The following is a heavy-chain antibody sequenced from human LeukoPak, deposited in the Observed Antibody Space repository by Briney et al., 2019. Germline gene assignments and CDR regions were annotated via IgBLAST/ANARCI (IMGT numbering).Heavy chain of an antibody. D-gene: IGHD3-22*01. CDR3: AKDRRYYYDSSGHPQAFDI. CDR1: GGSFSGCY. CDR2: INHSGST. V-gene: IGHV4-34*01. J-gene: IGHJ3*02. Sequence: SETLSLTCAVYGGSFSGCYWSWIRQPPGKGLEWIGEINHSGSTNYNPSLKSRVTIPVDTPKNQSSLKLSSVTAADTAVYYCAKDRRYYYDSSGHPQAFDIWGQGTMVTVSS.